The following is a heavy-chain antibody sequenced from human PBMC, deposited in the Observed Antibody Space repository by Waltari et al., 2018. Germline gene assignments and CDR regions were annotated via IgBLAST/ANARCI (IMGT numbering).Heavy chain of an antibody. Sequence: EVQLVESGGGLVRPGGSLRLCCAASGLSFNTYNMNWVRQAPGKGLEWVSSISNTGAYMHYADSVKGRFTISRDNAKNALYLQLNSLRAEDTAMYYCATGGWGFFLGYWGQGTLVTVSS. V-gene: IGHV3-21*02. CDR3: ATGGWGFFLGY. CDR1: GLSFNTYN. CDR2: ISNTGAYM. D-gene: IGHD7-27*01. J-gene: IGHJ4*02.